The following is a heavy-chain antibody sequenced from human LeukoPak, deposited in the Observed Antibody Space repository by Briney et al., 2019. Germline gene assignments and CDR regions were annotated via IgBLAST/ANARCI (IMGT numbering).Heavy chain of an antibody. D-gene: IGHD1-20*01. J-gene: IGHJ3*02. CDR3: ATYIWNDAFDI. CDR1: GYTFTSYD. CDR2: FDPEDGET. V-gene: IGHV1-24*01. Sequence: GASVKVSCKTSGYTFTSYDLNWVRQATGQGLEWMGGFDPEDGETIYAQKFQGRVTMTEDTSTDTAYMELSSLRSEDTAVYYCATYIWNDAFDIWGQGTMVTVSS.